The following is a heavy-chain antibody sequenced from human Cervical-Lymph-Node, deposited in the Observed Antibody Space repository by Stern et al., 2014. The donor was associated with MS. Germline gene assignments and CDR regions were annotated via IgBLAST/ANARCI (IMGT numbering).Heavy chain of an antibody. D-gene: IGHD6-13*01. CDR1: GYTFTSYG. CDR3: ARDSGYSSSWYPWYFDY. V-gene: IGHV1-18*01. J-gene: IGHJ4*02. Sequence: QLVQSGAEVKKPGASVKVSCKASGYTFTSYGISWVRQAPGQGLERMGWISGYNVNTIYAQKLQGRVSMTTDTSTSTAYMELRSLRSDDTAVYYCARDSGYSSSWYPWYFDYWGQGTLVTVSS. CDR2: ISGYNVNT.